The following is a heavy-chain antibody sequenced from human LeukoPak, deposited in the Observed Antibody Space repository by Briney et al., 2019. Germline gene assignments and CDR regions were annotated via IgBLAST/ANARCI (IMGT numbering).Heavy chain of an antibody. V-gene: IGHV5-51*01. Sequence: GESLKISCKGSGYSFPSYWIGWVRQMPGKGLEWMGIIYPGDSDTRYSPSFQGQVTISADKSISTAYLQWSSLRASDTAMYYCVRPVNYSDHGDYWGQGTLVTVSS. CDR1: GYSFPSYW. D-gene: IGHD4-17*01. CDR3: VRPVNYSDHGDY. CDR2: IYPGDSDT. J-gene: IGHJ4*02.